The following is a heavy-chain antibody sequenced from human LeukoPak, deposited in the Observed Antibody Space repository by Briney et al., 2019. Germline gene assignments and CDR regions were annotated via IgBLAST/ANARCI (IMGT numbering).Heavy chain of an antibody. V-gene: IGHV4-59*01. J-gene: IGHJ4*02. Sequence: SETLSLTCTVSGDSISSYYWSWIRQLPGKGLEWIGYIYYSGSTNYNPSLKSRITISVDTSKNQFSLKLSSVTAADTAVYYCARGRGSGSLNPFDYWGQGTLVTVSS. CDR1: GDSISSYY. CDR3: ARGRGSGSLNPFDY. CDR2: IYYSGST. D-gene: IGHD3-10*01.